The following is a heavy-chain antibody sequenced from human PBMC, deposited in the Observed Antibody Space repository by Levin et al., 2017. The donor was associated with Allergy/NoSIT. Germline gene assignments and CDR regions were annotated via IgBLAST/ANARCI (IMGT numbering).Heavy chain of an antibody. D-gene: IGHD3-22*01. J-gene: IGHJ4*02. CDR2: ISRSSGII. Sequence: GESLKISCVASGFTFSDYSMTWVRQAPGKGLEWVSFISRSSGIIYYADSVKGRFPISRENAKNSLFLQMNSLRAEDTAVYYCARDFFDYYENSGYYYMDDWGQGTLVTVSS. CDR3: ARDFFDYYENSGYYYMDD. V-gene: IGHV3-48*04. CDR1: GFTFSDYS.